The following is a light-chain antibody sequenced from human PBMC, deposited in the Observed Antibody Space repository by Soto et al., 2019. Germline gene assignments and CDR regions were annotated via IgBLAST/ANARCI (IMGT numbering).Light chain of an antibody. CDR2: DAF. J-gene: IGKJ5*01. V-gene: IGKV1-33*01. CDR1: QYIRNY. CDR3: QQYDNVPLT. Sequence: DIEETQSPSCLSASVGDRFTITCESSQYIRNYLNWYQQKPGRAPKLLIYDAFNLEAGVPSRLSGSGSGTEFTFTISSLQPEDIATYYCQQYDNVPLTFGQGTRLEI.